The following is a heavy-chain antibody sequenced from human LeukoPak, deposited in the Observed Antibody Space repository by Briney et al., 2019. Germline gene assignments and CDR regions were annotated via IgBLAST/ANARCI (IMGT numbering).Heavy chain of an antibody. CDR1: GFDFSGHG. J-gene: IGHJ4*02. Sequence: GRSLRLSCVASGFDFSGHGMHWVSQAPGKGLEWVAVLWSNGFSKYYADSVKGRFIISRDTSQDTLYLEINSLRVEDTGGYHRAKDGGNHPADLWGQRTLVTASS. D-gene: IGHD2-15*01. CDR2: LWSNGFSK. V-gene: IGHV3-33*06. CDR3: AKDGGNHPADL.